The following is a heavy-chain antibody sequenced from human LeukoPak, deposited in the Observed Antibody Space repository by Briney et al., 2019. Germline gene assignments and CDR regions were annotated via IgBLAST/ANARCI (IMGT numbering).Heavy chain of an antibody. CDR3: ATEVATVGSSSSLMDV. J-gene: IGHJ6*03. CDR1: GGSISSSSYY. V-gene: IGHV4-39*01. D-gene: IGHD5-12*01. Sequence: SETLSLTCTVSGGSISSSSYYWGWIRQPPGKGLEWIGSIYYSGSTYYNPSLKSRVTISVDTSKNQFSLKLSSVTAADTAVYYCATEVATVGSSSSLMDVWGKGTTVTISS. CDR2: IYYSGST.